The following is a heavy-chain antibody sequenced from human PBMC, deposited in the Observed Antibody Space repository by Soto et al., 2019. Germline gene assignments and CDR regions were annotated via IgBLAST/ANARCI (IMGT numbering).Heavy chain of an antibody. V-gene: IGHV1-18*01. J-gene: IGHJ2*01. CDR2: ISPSTGDT. Sequence: QVHLVQSGAEVKEPGASVKVSCQASGYTFTNYAISWVRQAPGQGLEWMGWISPSTGDTDQAQGFQDRVIMTLDTSTNTANMELRSLGTDDTAVYYCARCYCSIGSCYACWHLDLWGPGTLVTVSS. CDR3: ARCYCSIGSCYACWHLDL. D-gene: IGHD2-2*01. CDR1: GYTFTNYA.